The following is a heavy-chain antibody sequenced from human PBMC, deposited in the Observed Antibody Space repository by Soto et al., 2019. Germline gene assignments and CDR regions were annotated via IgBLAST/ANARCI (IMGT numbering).Heavy chain of an antibody. CDR1: GGSIISSLW. V-gene: IGHV4-4*02. D-gene: IGHD2-2*01. CDR2: IYRSGST. Sequence: PSETLSLTCAVSGGSIISSLWLSWFLQSPWKGLEWIGEIYRSGSTNYNPSLKSRVTISLDESKNQFSLKLTSVTAADTAVYYCASLIRDAYNYAPFSTWDYWGQGTRVTVSS. CDR3: ASLIRDAYNYAPFSTWDY. J-gene: IGHJ4*02.